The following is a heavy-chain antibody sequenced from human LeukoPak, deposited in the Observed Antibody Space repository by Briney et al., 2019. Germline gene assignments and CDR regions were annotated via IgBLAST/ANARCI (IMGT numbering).Heavy chain of an antibody. V-gene: IGHV3-73*01. CDR1: GFTFSGSA. D-gene: IGHD6-19*01. CDR2: IRSKANSYAT. J-gene: IGHJ4*02. Sequence: GGPLRLSCAASGFTFSGSAMHWVRQASGKGLEWVGRIRSKANSYATAYAASVKGRFTISRDDSKNTAYLQMNSLKTEDTAVYYCTRHPDDSEQWLVGWGQGTLVTVSS. CDR3: TRHPDDSEQWLVG.